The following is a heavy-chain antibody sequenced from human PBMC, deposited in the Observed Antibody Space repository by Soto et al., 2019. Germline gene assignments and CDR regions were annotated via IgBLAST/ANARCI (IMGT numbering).Heavy chain of an antibody. D-gene: IGHD1-26*01. V-gene: IGHV4-61*01. J-gene: IGHJ4*02. CDR2: IFYSGNT. Sequence: PSETLSLTCNVSGASVTNDLYFWTWLRQSPGTGLEWLGSIFYSGNTNVNPSLEGRLTMSISTSKNLFSLQLTSVTAADAAVYFCAREIKFVTSTRWAHFDFWGQGPLVTVYS. CDR1: GASVTNDLYF. CDR3: AREIKFVTSTRWAHFDF.